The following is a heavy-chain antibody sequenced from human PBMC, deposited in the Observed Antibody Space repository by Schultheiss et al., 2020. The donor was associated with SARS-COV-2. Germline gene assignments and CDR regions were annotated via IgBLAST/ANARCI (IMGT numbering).Heavy chain of an antibody. CDR2: INPNSGGT. D-gene: IGHD6-6*01. Sequence: ASVKVSCKASGGTFSSYAISWVRQAPGQGLAWMGWINPNSGGTNYAQKFQGRVTMTRDTSISTAYMELSRLRSDDTAVYYCARDYSSSMDVWGQGTTVTVSS. CDR3: ARDYSSSMDV. CDR1: GGTFSSYA. V-gene: IGHV1-2*02. J-gene: IGHJ6*02.